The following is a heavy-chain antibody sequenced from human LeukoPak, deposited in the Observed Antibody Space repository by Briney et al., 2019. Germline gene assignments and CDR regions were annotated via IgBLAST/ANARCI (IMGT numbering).Heavy chain of an antibody. Sequence: SETLSLTCTVSGVSISSSYWSWIRQSPGKGLEWIGYVSYRGTTKYNPSLKDRVTISMDTSKNQVSLNLSSVTAADTAVYYCARDPGSCSGGSCSFYWYFDLWGRGTLVSVSS. CDR1: GVSISSSY. J-gene: IGHJ2*01. CDR2: VSYRGTT. V-gene: IGHV4-59*01. D-gene: IGHD2-15*01. CDR3: ARDPGSCSGGSCSFYWYFDL.